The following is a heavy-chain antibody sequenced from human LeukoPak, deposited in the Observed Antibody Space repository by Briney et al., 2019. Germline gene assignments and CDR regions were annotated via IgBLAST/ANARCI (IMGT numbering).Heavy chain of an antibody. D-gene: IGHD6-19*01. J-gene: IGHJ4*02. CDR3: ARDPSSGGLD. CDR1: GFTFSSYG. CDR2: ISSSGSTI. V-gene: IGHV3-48*03. Sequence: PGGSLRLSCAASGFTFSSYGMNWVRQAPGKGLEWVSYISSSGSTIYYADSVKGRFTISRDNAKNSLYLQMNSLRAEDTAVYYCARDPSSGGLDWGQGTLVTVSS.